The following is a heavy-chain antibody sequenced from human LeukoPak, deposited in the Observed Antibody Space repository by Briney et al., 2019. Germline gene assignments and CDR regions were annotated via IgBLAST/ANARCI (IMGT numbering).Heavy chain of an antibody. CDR2: ISWNSGSI. D-gene: IGHD6-13*01. CDR3: AKGSSYSSTLFDY. V-gene: IGHV3-9*01. J-gene: IGHJ4*02. CDR1: GFTFDDYA. Sequence: GGSLRLSCAASGFTFDDYAMHWVRQAPGKGLEWVSGISWNSGSIGYADSVKGRFTISRDNAKNSLYLQMNSLRAEDTALYYCAKGSSYSSTLFDYWGQGTLVTVSS.